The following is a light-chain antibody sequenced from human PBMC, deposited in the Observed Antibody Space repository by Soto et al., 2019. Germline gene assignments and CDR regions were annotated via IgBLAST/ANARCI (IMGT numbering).Light chain of an antibody. CDR1: DIATKS. V-gene: IGLV3-21*02. Sequence: SYDLTQPPSVSVAPGQTARISCGGDDIATKSVHWSQQKPGQAPVLVVYDDNDRPSGIPERLSGSNSGDPATLTISRVEAGDEADYYCQVWDSSSDHYVFGSGTKVTVL. J-gene: IGLJ1*01. CDR3: QVWDSSSDHYV. CDR2: DDN.